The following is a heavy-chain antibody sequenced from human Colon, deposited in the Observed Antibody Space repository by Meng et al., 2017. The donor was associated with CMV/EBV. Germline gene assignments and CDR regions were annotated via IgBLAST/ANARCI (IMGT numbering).Heavy chain of an antibody. J-gene: IGHJ4*02. CDR2: IKQDGSEK. D-gene: IGHD2-2*01. Sequence: GESLKISCAASGFTFSSYWMTWVRQAPGKGLEWMANIKQDGSEKYYVDSVKGRFTISRDNPKNSLYLQMSSLRAEDTAVYYCTRTPSATPGDYWGQGTLVTVSS. V-gene: IGHV3-7*01. CDR1: GFTFSSYW. CDR3: TRTPSATPGDY.